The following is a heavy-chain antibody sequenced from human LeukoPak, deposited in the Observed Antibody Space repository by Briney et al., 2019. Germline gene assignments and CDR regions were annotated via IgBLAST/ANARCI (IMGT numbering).Heavy chain of an antibody. Sequence: GGSLRLSCAASGFTFSSCGMHWVRQAPGKGLEWVAFIRYDGSNKYYADSVKGRFTISRDNSKNTLYLQMNSLRAEDTAVYYCFGRSSGSYSFDYWGQGTLVTVSS. CDR1: GFTFSSCG. CDR3: FGRSSGSYSFDY. D-gene: IGHD3-10*01. J-gene: IGHJ4*02. V-gene: IGHV3-30*02. CDR2: IRYDGSNK.